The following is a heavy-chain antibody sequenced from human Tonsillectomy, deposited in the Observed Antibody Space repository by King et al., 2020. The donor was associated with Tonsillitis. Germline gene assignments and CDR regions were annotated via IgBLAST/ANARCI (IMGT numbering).Heavy chain of an antibody. CDR1: GYTFTGYY. J-gene: IGHJ3*02. CDR3: ARDGWEPLDAFDI. CDR2: INPNSGGT. Sequence: VQLVESGAEVKKPGASVKVSCKASGYTFTGYYMHWVRQAPGQGLEWMGWINPNSGGTKYAQKFQGRVTMTRDTSISTAYMELSRLRSDDTAVYYCARDGWEPLDAFDIWGQGTMVTVSS. D-gene: IGHD1-26*01. V-gene: IGHV1-2*02.